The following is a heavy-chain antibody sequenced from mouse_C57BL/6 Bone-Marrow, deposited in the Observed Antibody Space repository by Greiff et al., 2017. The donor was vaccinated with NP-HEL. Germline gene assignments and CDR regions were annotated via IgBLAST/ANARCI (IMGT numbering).Heavy chain of an antibody. Sequence: DVHLVESGGGLVQSGRSLRLSCATSGFTFSDFYMEWVRQAPGKGLEWIAASRNKANDYTTEYSASVKGRFIVSRDTSQSILYLQMNALRAEDTAIYYCARDADDYDAWFAYWGQGTLVTVSA. D-gene: IGHD2-4*01. CDR1: GFTFSDFY. V-gene: IGHV7-1*01. CDR3: ARDADDYDAWFAY. J-gene: IGHJ3*01. CDR2: SRNKANDYTT.